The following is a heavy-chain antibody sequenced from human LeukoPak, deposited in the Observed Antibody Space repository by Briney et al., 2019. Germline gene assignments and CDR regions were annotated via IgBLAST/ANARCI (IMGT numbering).Heavy chain of an antibody. D-gene: IGHD6-13*01. V-gene: IGHV4-61*01. CDR1: GGSVSSGSYY. J-gene: IGHJ1*01. Sequence: PSETLSLTCTVSGGSVSSGSYYWSWIRQPPGKGLEWIGYIYYSGSTNYNPSLKSRVTISVDTSKNQFSLKLSSVTAADTAVYYCARGRPRYSSSWYPEYFQHWGQGTLVTVSS. CDR2: IYYSGST. CDR3: ARGRPRYSSSWYPEYFQH.